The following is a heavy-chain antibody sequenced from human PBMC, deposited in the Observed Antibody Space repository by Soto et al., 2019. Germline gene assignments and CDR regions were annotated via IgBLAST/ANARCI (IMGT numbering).Heavy chain of an antibody. D-gene: IGHD1-20*01. CDR3: VRGTALYNCGF. CDR2: VHYSGIX. V-gene: IGHV4-31*01. CDR1: CVSINNVNDY. J-gene: IGHJ4*02. Sequence: PSETLSLTCTVSCVSINNVNDYWTWIRQHPGKCLEWIGHVHYSGIXXYNPSLHXXVTMSVDTSKXQVSLGLGSSTFADTXVYYCVRGTALYNCGFWCQGTLVTXSS.